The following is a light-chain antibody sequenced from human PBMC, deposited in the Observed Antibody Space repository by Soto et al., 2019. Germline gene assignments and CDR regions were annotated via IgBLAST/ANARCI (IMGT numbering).Light chain of an antibody. Sequence: DIQMTQSPSTLSASVGDKVTITCRASQSISNSLTWYQQKPGKAPKLLIYKASSLESGVPSRFSGSGTGTEFTLTISSLQPDDIATYYCLQHSSSRTFGQGTKVGIK. CDR2: KAS. CDR3: LQHSSSRT. V-gene: IGKV1-5*03. J-gene: IGKJ1*01. CDR1: QSISNS.